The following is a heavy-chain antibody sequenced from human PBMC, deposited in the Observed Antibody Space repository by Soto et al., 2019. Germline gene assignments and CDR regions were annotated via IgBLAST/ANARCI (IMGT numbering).Heavy chain of an antibody. CDR1: GGTFSSYA. J-gene: IGHJ6*02. Sequence: SVKVSCKASGGTFSSYAISWVRQAPGQGLEWMGGIIPIFGTANYAQKFQGRVTITADESTSTAYMELSSLRSEDTAVYYCARNEPLPRNYYYGMDGWGQGTTVTVSS. V-gene: IGHV1-69*13. CDR3: ARNEPLPRNYYYGMDG. D-gene: IGHD1-1*01. CDR2: IIPIFGTA.